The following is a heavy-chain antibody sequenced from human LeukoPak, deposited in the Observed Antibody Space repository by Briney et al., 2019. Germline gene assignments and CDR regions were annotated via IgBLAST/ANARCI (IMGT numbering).Heavy chain of an antibody. CDR2: IYYSGST. J-gene: IGHJ5*02. D-gene: IGHD4-17*01. CDR3: ARHSQDDYGDYDVRGLIPFDP. V-gene: IGHV4-39*01. Sequence: SETLSLTCTVSGGSISSSSYYWGWIRQPPGKGLEWIGSIYYSGSTYYNPSLKSRVTISIDTSKNQFSLKLSSVTAADTAVYYCARHSQDDYGDYDVRGLIPFDPWGQGTLVTVPS. CDR1: GGSISSSSYY.